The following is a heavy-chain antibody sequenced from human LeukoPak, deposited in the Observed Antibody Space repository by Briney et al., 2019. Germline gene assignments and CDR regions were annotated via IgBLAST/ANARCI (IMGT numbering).Heavy chain of an antibody. CDR2: IDDDFTT. Sequence: GGSLRLSCAASGFTFSSCEMNWVRQAPGKGLEWVSLIDDDFTTKYADSVKGRFTISRDNSKSTLYLQMISLRAEDTALYYCAGVTGTYYNWYFDLWGRGTLVTVSS. CDR3: AGVTGTYYNWYFDL. J-gene: IGHJ2*01. D-gene: IGHD3-10*01. V-gene: IGHV3-66*01. CDR1: GFTFSSCE.